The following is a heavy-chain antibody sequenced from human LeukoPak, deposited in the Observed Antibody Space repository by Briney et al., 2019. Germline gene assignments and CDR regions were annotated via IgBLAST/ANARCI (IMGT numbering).Heavy chain of an antibody. V-gene: IGHV4-59*01. CDR3: ARAGYGPIDY. J-gene: IGHJ4*02. CDR1: GGSISSYY. Sequence: SETLSLTCTVSGGSISSYYWSWIRQPPGKGLEWIGYIYYSGSTNYNPSLKSRVTISVDTPKNQFSLKLSSVTAADTAVYYCARAGYGPIDYWGQGTLVTVSS. CDR2: IYYSGST. D-gene: IGHD1-1*01.